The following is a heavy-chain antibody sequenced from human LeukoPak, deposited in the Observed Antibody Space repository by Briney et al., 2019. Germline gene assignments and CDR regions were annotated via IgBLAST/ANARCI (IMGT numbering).Heavy chain of an antibody. D-gene: IGHD3-10*01. V-gene: IGHV4-59*08. CDR3: ARHNARLRGWIGEVDF. Sequence: SETLSLTCSVSGGSINNYYWSWIRQPPGKGLEWVAYIYYSGSTNYNPSLKSRVTISVDTSKNQFSLMLSSVTAADTAVYYCARHNARLRGWIGEVDFWGQGALVTVSS. CDR2: IYYSGST. J-gene: IGHJ4*02. CDR1: GGSINNYY.